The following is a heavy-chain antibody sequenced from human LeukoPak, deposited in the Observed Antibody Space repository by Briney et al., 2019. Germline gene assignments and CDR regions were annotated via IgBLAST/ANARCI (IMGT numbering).Heavy chain of an antibody. CDR3: AKDDRWLQFCC. J-gene: IGHJ4*02. CDR1: GFTFSSHG. V-gene: IGHV3-23*01. CDR2: IIPSGHTT. Sequence: PGRSLRLSCAASGFTFSSHGMNWVRQAPGKGLEWVSGIIPSGHTTCYADSVRGRFTISRDNSRNTLYLQMNSLRAEDTAVYYCAKDDRWLQFCCWGQGTLVTVSA. D-gene: IGHD5-24*01.